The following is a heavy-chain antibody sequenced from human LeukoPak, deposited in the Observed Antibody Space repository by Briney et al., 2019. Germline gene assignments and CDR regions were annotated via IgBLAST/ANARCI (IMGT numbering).Heavy chain of an antibody. Sequence: ASVKVSCKASGYTFTSYAMHWVRQAPGQRLEWMGWINAGNGNTKYSQKFQGRVTITRDTSASTAYMELSSLRSEDTAVYYCARVYYYDSSGYYYWVPFDYWGQGTLVTVSS. CDR1: GYTFTSYA. J-gene: IGHJ4*02. CDR3: ARVYYYDSSGYYYWVPFDY. CDR2: INAGNGNT. V-gene: IGHV1-3*01. D-gene: IGHD3-22*01.